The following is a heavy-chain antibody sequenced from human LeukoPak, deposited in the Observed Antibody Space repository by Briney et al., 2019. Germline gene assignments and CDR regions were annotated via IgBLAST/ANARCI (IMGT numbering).Heavy chain of an antibody. CDR1: GGSISGHY. CDR3: ARFGVYYDMGV. V-gene: IGHV4-59*11. J-gene: IGHJ6*02. CDR2: IHYSGKA. Sequence: SETLSLSCTVSGGSISGHYWTWIRQPPGKGLEWIGQIHYSGKADYNPSLRSRITISVDTSKNQMSLKLSSVTAADTAVYCARFGVYYDMGVWGQGTTVTVS. D-gene: IGHD3-16*01.